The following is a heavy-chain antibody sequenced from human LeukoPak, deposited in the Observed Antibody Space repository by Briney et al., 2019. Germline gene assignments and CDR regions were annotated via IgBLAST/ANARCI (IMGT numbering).Heavy chain of an antibody. V-gene: IGHV2-5*02. Sequence: GSGPTLVNPTQTLTLTCTFSGFSLITSGVGVGWIRQPPGKAPECLALTSWDNDTRYSPSLGSRLTIPKATSKNQVVLTMTSMDPVDTGTYYCAHRVFQGGYWDSGKFDYWGQGIPVTVSS. CDR2: TSWDNDT. CDR1: GFSLITSGVG. CDR3: AHRVFQGGYWDSGKFDY. D-gene: IGHD3-10*01. J-gene: IGHJ4*02.